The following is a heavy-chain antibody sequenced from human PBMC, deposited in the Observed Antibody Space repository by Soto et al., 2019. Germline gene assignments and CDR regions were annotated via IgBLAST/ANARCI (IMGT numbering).Heavy chain of an antibody. CDR3: ARERNTIFGVVISLDV. V-gene: IGHV4-34*01. D-gene: IGHD3-3*01. CDR1: GGSFSGYY. CDR2: INHSGST. J-gene: IGHJ6*02. Sequence: SETLSLTCAVYGGSFSGYYLSWIRQPPGKGLEWIGEINHSGSTNYNPSLKSRVTISVDTSKNQFSLKLSSVTAADTAVYYCARERNTIFGVVISLDVWGQGTTVTVSS.